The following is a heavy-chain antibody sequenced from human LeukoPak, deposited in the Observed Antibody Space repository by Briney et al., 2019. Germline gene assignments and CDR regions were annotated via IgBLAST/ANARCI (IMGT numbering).Heavy chain of an antibody. D-gene: IGHD3-10*01. Sequence: ASVKVSCKASGYTFTSYDIVWVRQAPGQGLEWMGWISAYNGNTNYAQKLQGRVTMTTDTSTSTAYMELRSLRSDDTAVYYCARVQGYYYGSGSYPDYWGQGTLVTVSS. J-gene: IGHJ4*02. CDR1: GYTFTSYD. CDR3: ARVQGYYYGSGSYPDY. CDR2: ISAYNGNT. V-gene: IGHV1-18*01.